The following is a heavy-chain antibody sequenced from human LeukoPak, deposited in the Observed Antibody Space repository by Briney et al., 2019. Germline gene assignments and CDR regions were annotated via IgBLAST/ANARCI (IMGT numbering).Heavy chain of an antibody. J-gene: IGHJ4*02. V-gene: IGHV4-39*07. Sequence: SETLSLTCNVSGVSISTSVYYWGWIRQPPGKGLEWIGTIYSSGATFYNPSLESRVTISLGVITSVDTSKNQFSLKLSSVTAADTAVYYCARAGELLRLDYWGQGTLVTVSS. D-gene: IGHD1-26*01. CDR3: ARAGELLRLDY. CDR2: IYSSGAT. CDR1: GVSISTSVYY.